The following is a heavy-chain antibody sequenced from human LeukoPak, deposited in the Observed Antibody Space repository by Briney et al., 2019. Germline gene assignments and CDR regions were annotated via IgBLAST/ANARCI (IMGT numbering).Heavy chain of an antibody. D-gene: IGHD1-26*01. CDR1: GYSFTSYW. CDR2: IYPGDSDT. Sequence: GESLEISCKGSGYSFTSYWIGWVRQMPGKGLEWMGIIYPGDSDTRYSPSFQGQVTISADKSISTAYLQWSSLKASDTAMYYCARGGSYSYYYYYYMDVWGKGTTVTVSS. J-gene: IGHJ6*03. CDR3: ARGGSYSYYYYYYMDV. V-gene: IGHV5-51*01.